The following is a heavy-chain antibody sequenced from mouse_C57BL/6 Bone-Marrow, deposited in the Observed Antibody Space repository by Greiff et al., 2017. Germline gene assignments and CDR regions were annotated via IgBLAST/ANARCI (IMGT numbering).Heavy chain of an antibody. Sequence: LQESGAELVRPGTSVKVSCKASGYAFTNYLIEWVKQRPGQGLEWIGVINPGSGGTNYNEKFKGKATLTADKSSSTAYMQLSSLTSEDSAVYFCARCPRAYYFDYWGQGTTLTVSS. J-gene: IGHJ2*01. CDR2: INPGSGGT. V-gene: IGHV1-54*01. CDR3: ARCPRAYYFDY. CDR1: GYAFTNYL.